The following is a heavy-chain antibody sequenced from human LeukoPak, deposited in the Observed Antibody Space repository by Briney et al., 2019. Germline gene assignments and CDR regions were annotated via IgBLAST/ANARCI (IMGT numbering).Heavy chain of an antibody. Sequence: ASVKVSCKVSGYPLTELSMHWVRQAPGKGLEWMGGFDPEDGETIYAQKFQGRVTMTEDTSTDTAYMELSSLRSEDTAVYYCATDPLRAVAGTSLDFQHWGQGTLVTVSS. CDR2: FDPEDGET. CDR1: GYPLTELS. D-gene: IGHD6-19*01. J-gene: IGHJ1*01. V-gene: IGHV1-24*01. CDR3: ATDPLRAVAGTSLDFQH.